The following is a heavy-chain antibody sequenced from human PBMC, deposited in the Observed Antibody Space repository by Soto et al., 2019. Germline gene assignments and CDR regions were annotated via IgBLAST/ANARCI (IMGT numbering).Heavy chain of an antibody. D-gene: IGHD5-12*01. CDR2: IIPIFATA. CDR1: GGTFTSFG. V-gene: IGHV1-69*01. Sequence: QVQLVQSGAEVKRPGSSVKVSCKASGGTFTSFGISWVRQAPGQALEWVGGIIPIFATANYAQKFLGRVAITADESTSTAYMDLSSLRSDDTAVFYCATYGPLMSGYDSPLDYWGQGTLVTVSS. J-gene: IGHJ4*02. CDR3: ATYGPLMSGYDSPLDY.